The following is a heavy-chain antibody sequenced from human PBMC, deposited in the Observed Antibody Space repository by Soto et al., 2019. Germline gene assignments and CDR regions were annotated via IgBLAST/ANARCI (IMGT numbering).Heavy chain of an antibody. V-gene: IGHV3-23*01. J-gene: IGHJ6*02. Sequence: PGGSLILSCAASGFTFSSYAMSWVRQAPGKGLEWVSAISGSGGSTYYADSVKGRFTISRDNSKNTLYLQMNSLRAEDTAVYYCAKVYSGARYCSSTSCYTPNVWGQGTTVTVSS. CDR2: ISGSGGST. D-gene: IGHD2-2*02. CDR1: GFTFSSYA. CDR3: AKVYSGARYCSSTSCYTPNV.